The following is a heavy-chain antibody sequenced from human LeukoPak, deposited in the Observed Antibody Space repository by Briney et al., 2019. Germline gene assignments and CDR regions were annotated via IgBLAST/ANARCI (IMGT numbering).Heavy chain of an antibody. CDR2: IYYSGST. CDR1: GGSFSSGSYY. Sequence: SETLSLTCTVSGGSFSSGSYYWRWLRQPPGTGLEWIGYIYYSGSTNYNPSLKSRVTISVDTSKNQFSLKLSSVTAADTAVYYCARVGATYDAFDIWGQGTMVTVSS. V-gene: IGHV4-61*01. CDR3: ARVGATYDAFDI. D-gene: IGHD1-26*01. J-gene: IGHJ3*02.